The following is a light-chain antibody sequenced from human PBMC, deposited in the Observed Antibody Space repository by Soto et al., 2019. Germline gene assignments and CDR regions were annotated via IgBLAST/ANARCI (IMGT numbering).Light chain of an antibody. J-gene: IGLJ2*01. V-gene: IGLV1-40*01. CDR3: QSYDSSWFEV. CDR1: SSNIGAGYD. CDR2: GNS. Sequence: QSVLTQPPSVSGAPGQRVTISCTGSSSNIGAGYDVHWYQQLPGTAPKLLIYGNSNRPSGVPDRFSGSKSGTSASLAITGLQAEDEADYYCQSYDSSWFEVFGGGTKLT.